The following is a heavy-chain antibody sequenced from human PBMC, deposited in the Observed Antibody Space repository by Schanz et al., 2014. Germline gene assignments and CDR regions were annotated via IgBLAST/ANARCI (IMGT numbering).Heavy chain of an antibody. CDR1: GFTFSGYW. CDR2: IKLDGSEK. CDR3: AKYGTGKGVSFEY. V-gene: IGHV3-7*01. J-gene: IGHJ4*02. D-gene: IGHD1-26*01. Sequence: EVQLVESGGGLVQPGGSLRLSCAASGFTFSGYWMSWVRQAPGEGLVWVANIKLDGSEKNYVDSVKGRFTISRDNAKNYLYLQMNSLTAEDTAVYYCAKYGTGKGVSFEYWGQGTLVTVSS.